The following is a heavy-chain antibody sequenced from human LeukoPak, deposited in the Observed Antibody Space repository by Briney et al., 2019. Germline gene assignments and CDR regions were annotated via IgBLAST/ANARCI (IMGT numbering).Heavy chain of an antibody. J-gene: IGHJ4*02. CDR2: IWYDGSNK. V-gene: IGHV3-33*01. Sequence: GGSLRLSCAASGFTFSSYGMHWVRQAPGKGLEWVAVIWYDGSNKYYADSVKGRFTISRDNSKNTLYLQMNSLRAEDTAVYYCARDAHNDFWSGSESNFDYWGQGTLVTVSS. CDR1: GFTFSSYG. D-gene: IGHD3-3*01. CDR3: ARDAHNDFWSGSESNFDY.